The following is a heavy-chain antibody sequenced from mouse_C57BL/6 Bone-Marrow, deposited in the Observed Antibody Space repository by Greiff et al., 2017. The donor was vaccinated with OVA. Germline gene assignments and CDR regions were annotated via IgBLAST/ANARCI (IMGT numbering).Heavy chain of an antibody. CDR1: GYTFTIYW. Sequence: QVQLQQPGAELVMPGASVKLSCKASGYTFTIYWMHWVKQRPGQGLEWIGEIDPSDSYTNYNQKFKGKSTLTVDKSSSTAYMQLSSLTSEDSAVYYCARSPPIATVPSVAMDYWGQGTSVTVSS. J-gene: IGHJ4*01. CDR2: IDPSDSYT. V-gene: IGHV1-69*01. D-gene: IGHD1-1*01. CDR3: ARSPPIATVPSVAMDY.